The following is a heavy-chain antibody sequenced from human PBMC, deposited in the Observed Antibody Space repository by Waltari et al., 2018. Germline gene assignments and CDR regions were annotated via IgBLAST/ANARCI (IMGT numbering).Heavy chain of an antibody. J-gene: IGHJ4*02. D-gene: IGHD2-8*01. CDR2: ISRTSNTK. CDR3: ARNDYDRAGVYDY. V-gene: IGHV3-48*02. Sequence: EVQLVESGGKLIQQGGSLVLSCAAPGFTFSPYAMNWVRQIPGKGLEWVSYISRTSNTKYYAESVEGRYAISRDNAKNLLYLEMTSLRDDDTAVYYCARNDYDRAGVYDYWGQGTLVTVSS. CDR1: GFTFSPYA.